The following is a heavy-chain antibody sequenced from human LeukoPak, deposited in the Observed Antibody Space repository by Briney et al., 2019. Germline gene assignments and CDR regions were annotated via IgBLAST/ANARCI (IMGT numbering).Heavy chain of an antibody. V-gene: IGHV3-23*01. Sequence: GGSLRLSCAASGLTFSSYAMSWVRQAPGKGLEWVSAISGSGGSTYYADSVKSRFTISRDNSKNTLYLQMNSLRAEDTAVYYCANGNRCTSPNCLGYYYFYMDVWGKGTTVTVSS. D-gene: IGHD2-8*01. CDR2: ISGSGGST. J-gene: IGHJ6*03. CDR3: ANGNRCTSPNCLGYYYFYMDV. CDR1: GLTFSSYA.